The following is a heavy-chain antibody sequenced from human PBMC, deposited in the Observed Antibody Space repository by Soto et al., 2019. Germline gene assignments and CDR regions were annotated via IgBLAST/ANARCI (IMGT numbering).Heavy chain of an antibody. J-gene: IGHJ4*02. Sequence: GGSLRLSCAASGFTFSSYAMHWVRQAPGKGLEWVAVIPYDGSNKYYADSVKGRFTISRDNSKNTLYLQMNSLRAEDTAVYYCERDPSGGSGSYFDYWGQGTLVTVSS. CDR1: GFTFSSYA. CDR3: ERDPSGGSGSYFDY. V-gene: IGHV3-30-3*01. D-gene: IGHD3-10*01. CDR2: IPYDGSNK.